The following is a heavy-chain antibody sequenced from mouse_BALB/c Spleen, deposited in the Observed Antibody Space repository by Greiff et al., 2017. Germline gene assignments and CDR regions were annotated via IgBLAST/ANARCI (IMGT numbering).Heavy chain of an antibody. CDR3: ARSFYEGAMDY. J-gene: IGHJ4*01. D-gene: IGHD2-3*01. CDR1: GFTFSDYY. Sequence: EVHLVESGGGLVKPGGSLKLSCAASGFTFSDYYMYWVRQTPEKRLEWVATISDGGSYTYYPDSVKGRFTISRDNAKNNLYLQMSSLKSEDTAMYYCARSFYEGAMDYWGQGTSVTVSS. CDR2: ISDGGSYT. V-gene: IGHV5-4*02.